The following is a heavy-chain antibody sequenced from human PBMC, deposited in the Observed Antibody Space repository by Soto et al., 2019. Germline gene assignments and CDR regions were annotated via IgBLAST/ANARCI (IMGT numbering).Heavy chain of an antibody. J-gene: IGHJ3*02. CDR1: GGSFRSYT. CDR3: ASTFPGSGSTPNAFDI. Sequence: GTSVKLSCEACGGSFRSYTISWVRQAPGQGLEWMGRIIPILGIANYAQKFQGRVTITADKSTSTAYMELSSLRSEDTAVYYCASTFPGSGSTPNAFDIWGQGTMVTVSS. D-gene: IGHD5-12*01. CDR2: IIPILGIA. V-gene: IGHV1-69*02.